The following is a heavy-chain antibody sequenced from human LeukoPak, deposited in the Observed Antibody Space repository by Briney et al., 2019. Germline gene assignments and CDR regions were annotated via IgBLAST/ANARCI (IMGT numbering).Heavy chain of an antibody. Sequence: PGGCLSLSCAAPGFTFSSYRMHWVRRAPGKGLVWVSRINSDGSSTNYADSVKGRFTISRDDAKNTLYLQVKSLRAEDTAVYYCARGPSGWGSLDSWGQGTLVTVS. J-gene: IGHJ4*02. CDR2: INSDGSST. CDR3: ARGPSGWGSLDS. CDR1: GFTFSSYR. D-gene: IGHD7-27*01. V-gene: IGHV3-74*01.